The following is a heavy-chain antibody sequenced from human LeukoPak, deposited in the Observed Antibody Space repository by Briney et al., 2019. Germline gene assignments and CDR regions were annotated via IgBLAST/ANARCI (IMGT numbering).Heavy chain of an antibody. CDR3: ARDSRDSSGYFDY. V-gene: IGHV3-48*04. CDR1: GFTFSSYS. Sequence: GGSLRLSCAASGFTFSSYSMNWVRQAPGKGLEWVSYISSSGSTIYYADSVKGRFTISRDNAKNSLYLQMNSLRAEDTAVYYCARDSRDSSGYFDYWGQGTLVTVSS. D-gene: IGHD3-22*01. J-gene: IGHJ4*02. CDR2: ISSSGSTI.